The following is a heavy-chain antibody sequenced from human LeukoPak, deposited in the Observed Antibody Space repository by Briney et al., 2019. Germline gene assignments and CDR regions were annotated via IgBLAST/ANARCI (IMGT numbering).Heavy chain of an antibody. CDR1: GYTFTSYY. Sequence: GASVKVSCKASGYTFTSYYMHWVRQAPGQGLEWMGIINPSGGSTSYAQKFQGRVTMTRDMSTSTVYMELSSLRSDDTAVYYCARTGGIQPEYFQHWGQGTLVTVSS. V-gene: IGHV1-46*01. D-gene: IGHD5-18*01. CDR3: ARTGGIQPEYFQH. CDR2: INPSGGST. J-gene: IGHJ1*01.